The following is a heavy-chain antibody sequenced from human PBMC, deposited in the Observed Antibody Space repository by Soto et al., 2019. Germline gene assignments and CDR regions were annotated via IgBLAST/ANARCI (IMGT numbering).Heavy chain of an antibody. V-gene: IGHV1-69*13. CDR1: GGTFSRYA. D-gene: IGHD4-17*01. J-gene: IGHJ4*02. CDR2: XXPXXGXA. CDR3: AREGYGDYGKPFDY. Sequence: SVKVSCKASGGTFSRYAFSWVRQAPGQGLEWXGGXXPXXGXAXXXQXXXGRVTITADESTSTGYMELNSLRSEDTAVYYCAREGYGDYGKPFDYWGQGTLVTVSS.